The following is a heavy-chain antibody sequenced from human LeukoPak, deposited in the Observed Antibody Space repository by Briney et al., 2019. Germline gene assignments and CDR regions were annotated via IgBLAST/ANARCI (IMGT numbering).Heavy chain of an antibody. J-gene: IGHJ4*02. CDR3: AKDQTPTQFDY. CDR2: ISGSGYTT. D-gene: IGHD2-15*01. CDR1: GFTFSSYA. V-gene: IGHV3-23*01. Sequence: GGSLRLSCAASGFTFSSYAMSWVRQAPGKGLEWVSSISGSGYTTHYADSVKGRFTISRDNSKNTLYLQMNSLRAEDTAVYYCAKDQTPTQFDYWGQGTLVTVSS.